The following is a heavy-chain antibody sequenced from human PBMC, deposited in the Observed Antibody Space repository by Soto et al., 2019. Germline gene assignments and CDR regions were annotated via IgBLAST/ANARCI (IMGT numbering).Heavy chain of an antibody. J-gene: IGHJ4*02. CDR1: GFSLAMPGAH. V-gene: IGHV2-5*01. Sequence: SGPTLVNAAPTPKLPCTFSGFSLAMPGAHVRWXRQSPGKALECLELIDWNCDNHYSPPLQSRLTIAKETPKNQVVLTITNMGPADTATYFCVRSGFYKGPPDFWGQGPPVTVSS. D-gene: IGHD3-3*01. CDR3: VRSGFYKGPPDF. CDR2: IDWNCDN.